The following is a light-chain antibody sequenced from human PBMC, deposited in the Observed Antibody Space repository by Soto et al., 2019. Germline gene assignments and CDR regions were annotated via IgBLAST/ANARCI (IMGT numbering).Light chain of an antibody. Sequence: DIQMTQSPSTLSASVGDRVTITCRASQSISSWLAWYQQKPGKAPKLLIHDASSLESGVPLRFSGSGSGTEFTLTISSLQPDDFATYYCQQYNSYSGTFGQGTKLEIK. CDR2: DAS. CDR3: QQYNSYSGT. J-gene: IGKJ2*01. CDR1: QSISSW. V-gene: IGKV1-5*01.